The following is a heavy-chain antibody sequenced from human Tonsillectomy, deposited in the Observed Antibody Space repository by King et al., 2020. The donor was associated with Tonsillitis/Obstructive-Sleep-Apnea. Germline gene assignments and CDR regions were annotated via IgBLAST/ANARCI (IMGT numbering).Heavy chain of an antibody. J-gene: IGHJ4*02. Sequence: TLKESGPTLVKPTQTLTLTCTFSGFSLSTDGVGVGWIRQPPGKALEWLALVYWDDDKRYSPSLKSRLTITKDTSKNQVVLTMTNMDPVDTATYYCVHRRGHPEPFDYWGQGTLVTVSS. CDR3: VHRRGHPEPFDY. V-gene: IGHV2-5*02. CDR1: GFSLSTDGVG. CDR2: VYWDDDK.